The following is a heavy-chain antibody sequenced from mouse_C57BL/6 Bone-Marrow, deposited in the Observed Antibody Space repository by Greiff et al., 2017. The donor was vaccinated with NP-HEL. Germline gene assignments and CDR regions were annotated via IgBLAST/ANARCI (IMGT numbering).Heavy chain of an antibody. CDR1: GYTFTSYW. Sequence: VQLQQSGAELVKPGASVKMSCKASGYTFTSYWITWVKQRPGQGLEWIGDIYPGSGSTNYNEKFKSKATLTVDTSSSTAYMQLSSLTSEDSAVYYCARYGGLLRTFYYFDYWGQGTTLTVSS. CDR3: ARYGGLLRTFYYFDY. CDR2: IYPGSGST. J-gene: IGHJ2*01. V-gene: IGHV1-55*01. D-gene: IGHD2-3*01.